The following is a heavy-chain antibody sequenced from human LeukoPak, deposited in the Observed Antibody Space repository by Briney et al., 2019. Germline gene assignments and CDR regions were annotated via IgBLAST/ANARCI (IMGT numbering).Heavy chain of an antibody. Sequence: SETLSLTCSVSGVSISSGSNYWGWIRQPPGKTLEWIGSIYSSGGTYYNPSLKSRVIILMDTAKNHFSLNLSSVTVADTAVYYCARSDGYGLVGIWGQGTMVTVSS. CDR3: ARSDGYGLVGI. V-gene: IGHV4-39*07. J-gene: IGHJ3*02. CDR2: IYSSGGT. D-gene: IGHD3-10*01. CDR1: GVSISSGSNY.